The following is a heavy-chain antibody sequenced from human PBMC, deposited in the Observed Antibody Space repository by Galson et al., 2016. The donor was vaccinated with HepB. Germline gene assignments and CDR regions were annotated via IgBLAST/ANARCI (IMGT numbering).Heavy chain of an antibody. Sequence: SLRLSCAASGFTFSGSAMHWVRQASGKGLEWVGRIRSKVNSYATANAASVTGRFTISRDYSKHTAYLQMNRLKTEDTAVYYCTRDPDTNYYYYYMEVWGKGTTVTVSS. V-gene: IGHV3-73*01. CDR3: TRDPDTNYYYYYMEV. J-gene: IGHJ6*03. CDR1: GFTFSGSA. CDR2: IRSKVNSYAT.